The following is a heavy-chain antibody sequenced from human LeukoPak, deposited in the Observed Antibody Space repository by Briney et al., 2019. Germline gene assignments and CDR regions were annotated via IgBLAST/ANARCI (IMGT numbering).Heavy chain of an antibody. J-gene: IGHJ4*02. Sequence: PGGSLRLSSGASGVTSRNYWMNWGRHAPRRGVEWGADIKDDGSDKNYVDSVKGRFSISKDNAKNAPSLQMNSLRVEDTAVYYCVPLNWNPPGDFDRWGQGTLVTVSS. CDR3: VPLNWNPPGDFDR. V-gene: IGHV3-7*01. D-gene: IGHD1-20*01. CDR2: IKDDGSDK. CDR1: GVTSRNYW.